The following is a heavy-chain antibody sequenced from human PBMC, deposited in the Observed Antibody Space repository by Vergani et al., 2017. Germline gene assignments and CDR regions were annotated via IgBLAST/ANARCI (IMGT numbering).Heavy chain of an antibody. D-gene: IGHD4-23*01. V-gene: IGHV4-61*02. CDR3: ARERYQLLHEY. CDR1: GASISTGGFY. CDR2: LFTTGRT. Sequence: QVQLQESGPGLVKPSQTLTLTCDVSGASISTGGFYWSWIRQPAGKGLEWIGRLFTTGRTTYNPSFEGRVTMSADPSNNRISLKMTSLTAADTAVYYCARERYQLLHEYWGQGTLVIVSA. J-gene: IGHJ4*02.